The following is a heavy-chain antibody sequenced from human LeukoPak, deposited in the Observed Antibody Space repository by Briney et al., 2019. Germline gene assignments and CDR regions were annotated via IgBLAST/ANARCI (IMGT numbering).Heavy chain of an antibody. V-gene: IGHV1-69*05. Sequence: SVKVSCKASGGTFSSYAISWVRPAPGQGLEWMGGIIPIFGTAHYAQKFQGRVTITTDESTSSAYMELSSLRSEDTAVYYCATKYYGQYYYYYYMDVWGEGTTVTVSS. J-gene: IGHJ6*03. D-gene: IGHD2/OR15-2a*01. CDR2: IIPIFGTA. CDR3: ATKYYGQYYYYYYMDV. CDR1: GGTFSSYA.